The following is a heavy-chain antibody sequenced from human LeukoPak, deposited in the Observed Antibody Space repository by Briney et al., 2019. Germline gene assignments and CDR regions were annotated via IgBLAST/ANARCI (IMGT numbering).Heavy chain of an antibody. Sequence: PSQTLSLTCTVSGGSISSGSYYWSWIRQPAGKGLERIGRIYTSGSTNYNPSLKSRVTISVDTSKNQFSLKLSSVTAADTAVYYCARDGWYYGSGAYYYYMDVWGKGTTVTISS. D-gene: IGHD3-10*01. J-gene: IGHJ6*03. CDR1: GGSISSGSYY. CDR2: IYTSGST. CDR3: ARDGWYYGSGAYYYYMDV. V-gene: IGHV4-61*02.